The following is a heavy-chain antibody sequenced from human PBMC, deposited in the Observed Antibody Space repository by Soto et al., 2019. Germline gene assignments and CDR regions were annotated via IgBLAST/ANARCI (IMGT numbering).Heavy chain of an antibody. CDR3: ARGYCSSTSCQRTSMDV. V-gene: IGHV3-13*04. CDR2: IGTAGDT. J-gene: IGHJ6*02. D-gene: IGHD2-2*01. Sequence: GGSLRLSCAASGFTFSSYDMHWVRQATGKGLEWVSAIGTAGDTYYPGSVKGRFTISRENAKNSLYLQMNSLRAGDTAVYYCARGYCSSTSCQRTSMDVWGQGTTVTVSS. CDR1: GFTFSSYD.